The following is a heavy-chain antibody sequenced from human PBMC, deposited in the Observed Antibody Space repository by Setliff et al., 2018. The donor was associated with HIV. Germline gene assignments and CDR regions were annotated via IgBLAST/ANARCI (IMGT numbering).Heavy chain of an antibody. CDR3: VKDEKVSTGRFQVRFFDY. V-gene: IGHV3-43D*04. CDR1: GFTFDDYA. CDR2: VSWNGRNI. J-gene: IGHJ4*02. Sequence: GGSLRLSCAASGFTFDDYAMHWVRQAPGKGLEWVSGVSWNGRNISYADSVKGRFTISRDNSKNSLYLQMNSLRAEDTALYYCVKDEKVSTGRFQVRFFDYWGQGTLVTVSS. D-gene: IGHD5-12*01.